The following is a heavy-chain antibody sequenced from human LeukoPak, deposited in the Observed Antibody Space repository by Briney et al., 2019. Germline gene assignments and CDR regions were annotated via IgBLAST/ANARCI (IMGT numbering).Heavy chain of an antibody. CDR3: VSPYYYECSGYHEALDI. CDR2: IRYDGSNK. V-gene: IGHV3-30*02. Sequence: GGSLRLSCAASGITFSRYGMHWVRQAPGKGLEWVAFIRYDGSNKYYADSVKGRFTISRDNSKNTLYLQMNSLRAEDTAVYYCVSPYYYECSGYHEALDIWGQGTMVTVSS. D-gene: IGHD3-22*01. J-gene: IGHJ3*02. CDR1: GITFSRYG.